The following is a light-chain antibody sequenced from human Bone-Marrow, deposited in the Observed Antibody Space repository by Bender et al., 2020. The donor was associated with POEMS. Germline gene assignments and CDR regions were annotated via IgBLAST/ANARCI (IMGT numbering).Light chain of an antibody. CDR3: CSYAGSSTPYV. J-gene: IGLJ1*01. Sequence: QSALTQPASVSGSPGQSITISCTGTSSDVENYNVVSWYQQHPGKVPKVMIYEASKRPSGVSNRFSGSKSGNTASLTISGLQAEDEADYYCCSYAGSSTPYVFGTGTKVTVL. CDR2: EAS. CDR1: SSDVENYNV. V-gene: IGLV2-23*01.